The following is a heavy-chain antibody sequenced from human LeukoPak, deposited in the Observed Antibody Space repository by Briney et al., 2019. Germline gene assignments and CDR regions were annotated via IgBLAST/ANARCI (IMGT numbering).Heavy chain of an antibody. CDR3: ARDADFWNGYSTPLNWFDP. V-gene: IGHV1-69*13. Sequence: SVKVSCKASGGTFSSYAISWVRQAPGQGLEWMGGIIPIFGTANYAQKFQGRVTITADESTSTAYMELSSLRSEDTAVYYCARDADFWNGYSTPLNWFDPWGQGTLVTVSS. J-gene: IGHJ5*02. CDR2: IIPIFGTA. D-gene: IGHD3-3*01. CDR1: GGTFSSYA.